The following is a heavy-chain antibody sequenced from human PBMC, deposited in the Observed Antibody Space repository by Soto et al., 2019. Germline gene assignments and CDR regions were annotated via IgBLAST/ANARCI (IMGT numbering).Heavy chain of an antibody. CDR1: CYTFTSYG. CDR3: ARVRSDYDILTGYNYYYYMDV. D-gene: IGHD3-9*01. CDR2: ISAYNGNT. Sequence: QVQLVQSGAEVKKPGASVKVSCKASCYTFTSYGISWVRQAPGQGLEWMGWISAYNGNTNYAQKLQGRVTMTTDTSTSTAYMELRSMRSDDTAVYYCARVRSDYDILTGYNYYYYMDVWGKGTTVTVSS. V-gene: IGHV1-18*01. J-gene: IGHJ6*03.